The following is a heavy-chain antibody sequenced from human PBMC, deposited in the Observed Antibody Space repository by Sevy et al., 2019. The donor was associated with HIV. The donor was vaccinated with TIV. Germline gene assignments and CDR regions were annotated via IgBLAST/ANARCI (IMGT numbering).Heavy chain of an antibody. CDR2: TSGHNGNT. CDR1: GYTLTSYG. D-gene: IGHD6-19*01. CDR3: ARGDISGWSDY. V-gene: IGHV1-18*01. Sequence: ASVKVSCKASGYTLTSYGIIWVRQAPGQGLEWMGWTSGHNGNTNYAQKLQDRFTMTTDTSTSTAYMELRSLRSDDTAVHYCARGDISGWSDYWGQGTLVTVSS. J-gene: IGHJ4*02.